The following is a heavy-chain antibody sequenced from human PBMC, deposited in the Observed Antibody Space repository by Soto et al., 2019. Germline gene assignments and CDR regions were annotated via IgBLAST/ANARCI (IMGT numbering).Heavy chain of an antibody. CDR3: AREDYDFWSGWYFFDY. V-gene: IGHV6-1*01. D-gene: IGHD3-3*01. CDR1: GDSVSSNSAA. CDR2: TYYRSKWYN. Sequence: PSQTLSLTCAISGDSVSSNSAAWNWIRQSPSRGLEWLGRTYYRSKWYNDYAVSVKSRITINPDTSKNQFSLQLNSVTPEDTAVYYCAREDYDFWSGWYFFDYRSQGTLVTVSS. J-gene: IGHJ4*02.